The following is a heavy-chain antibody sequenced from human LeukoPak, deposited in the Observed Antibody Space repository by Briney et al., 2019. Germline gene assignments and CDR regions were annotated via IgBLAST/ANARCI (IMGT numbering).Heavy chain of an antibody. CDR3: ARGRPYSGGYHLDY. D-gene: IGHD1-26*01. J-gene: IGHJ4*02. CDR1: GDSTSSDRYY. V-gene: IGHV4-39*01. CDR2: IYYSGST. Sequence: SETLSLTCTVSGDSTSSDRYYGGWVRQPPGKGLEWIGNIYYSGSTYYNPSLKSRVTMSVDTSKNQFFLKLNSVTAADTAVYYCARGRPYSGGYHLDYWGQGTLVTVSA.